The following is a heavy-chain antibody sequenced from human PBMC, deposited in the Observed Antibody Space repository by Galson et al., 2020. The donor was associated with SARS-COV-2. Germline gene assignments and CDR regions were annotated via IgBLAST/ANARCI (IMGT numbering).Heavy chain of an antibody. V-gene: IGHV1-2*02. CDR3: AHLGYCRDGSCHSLGY. D-gene: IGHD2-15*01. Sequence: ASVKVSCKASGYTFIGYYMNWVRQAPGQGLEWMGWVDPKSGGTNYAQKFQDRVTMTRDTSLSTAYMELHSLRSDDTAVYYCAHLGYCRDGSCHSLGYWGQGTLVTVSS. CDR1: GYTFIGYY. J-gene: IGHJ4*02. CDR2: VDPKSGGT.